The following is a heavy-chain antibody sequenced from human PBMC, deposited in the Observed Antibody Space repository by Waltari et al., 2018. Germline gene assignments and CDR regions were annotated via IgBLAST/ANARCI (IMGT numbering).Heavy chain of an antibody. V-gene: IGHV4-34*01. J-gene: IGHJ6*02. D-gene: IGHD3-10*01. CDR1: GGSFSGYY. CDR2: INHSGST. CDR3: ARDYYGSGSPLNGMDV. Sequence: QVQLQQWGAGLLKPSETLSLTCAVYGGSFSGYYWSWIRQPPGKGLEWIGEINHSGSTNYHPSRKSRVTISVDTSKNQFSLKLSSVTAADTAVYYCARDYYGSGSPLNGMDVWGQGTTVIVSS.